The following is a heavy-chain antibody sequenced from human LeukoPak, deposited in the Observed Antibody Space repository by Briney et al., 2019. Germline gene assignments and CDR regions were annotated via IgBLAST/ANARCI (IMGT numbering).Heavy chain of an antibody. CDR3: AREGVPGGLDY. D-gene: IGHD2-8*02. Sequence: GGSLRLSCAASGFTFSTYWMHWVRQAPGKGLVWVSHIKSDGSDTSYADSVKGRFTISRDNAKNTLYLQMNSLTSEDTAVYYRAREGVPGGLDYWGQGTLVTVSS. V-gene: IGHV3-74*01. J-gene: IGHJ4*02. CDR2: IKSDGSDT. CDR1: GFTFSTYW.